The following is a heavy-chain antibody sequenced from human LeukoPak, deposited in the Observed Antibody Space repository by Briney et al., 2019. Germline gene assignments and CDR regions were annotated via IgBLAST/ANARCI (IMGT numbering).Heavy chain of an antibody. Sequence: GGSLRLSCAASGFTFSSYSLNWVRQAPGKGLEWVSSISSSSTYIYYTDSVKGRFTISRDNAKNSLYLQMNSLRAEDTAVYYCARHVVAVGFDYWGQGTLVTVSS. CDR1: GFTFSSYS. CDR2: ISSSSTYI. J-gene: IGHJ4*02. CDR3: ARHVVAVGFDY. V-gene: IGHV3-21*01. D-gene: IGHD3-22*01.